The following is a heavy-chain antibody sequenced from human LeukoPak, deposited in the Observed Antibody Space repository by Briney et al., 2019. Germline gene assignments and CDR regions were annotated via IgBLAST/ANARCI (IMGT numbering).Heavy chain of an antibody. Sequence: SGTLSLTCAVSGGSISSSNWWRWGRRPPGKGVEGMGESWHSGSTNFNQSLKRRRTMTVDKSKKQLSLKLISVTAADAAVYYCAREIFSGTYGDGKSFDLWGRGKLVTVSS. CDR3: AREIFSGTYGDGKSFDL. V-gene: IGHV4-4*02. J-gene: IGHJ2*01. D-gene: IGHD1-26*01. CDR2: SWHSGST. CDR1: GGSISSSNW.